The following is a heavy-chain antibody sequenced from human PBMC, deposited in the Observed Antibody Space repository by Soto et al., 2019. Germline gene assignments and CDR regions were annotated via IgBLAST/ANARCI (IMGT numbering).Heavy chain of an antibody. CDR1: GFTFSSYA. CDR2: ISGSDDST. J-gene: IGHJ4*02. Sequence: EVQLLESGGGLVQPGESLRLSCAASGFTFSSYAMSWVRQAPGKGLEWVSVISGSDDSTYYADSVKGRFTISRDNSKNTLYLKMISLRAEDTAVYYCAKRSSSSTFAYWGQGTLVTVSS. V-gene: IGHV3-23*01. CDR3: AKRSSSSTFAY. D-gene: IGHD6-6*01.